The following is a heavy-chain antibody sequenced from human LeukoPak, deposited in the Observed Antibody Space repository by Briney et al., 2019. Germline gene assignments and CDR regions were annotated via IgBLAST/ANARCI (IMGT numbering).Heavy chain of an antibody. V-gene: IGHV3-53*01. CDR1: GFTVSSNY. CDR3: ARTQRGYCSGGSCAAYYFDY. D-gene: IGHD2-15*01. CDR2: IYSGGST. Sequence: GGSLRLSCAASGFTVSSNYMSWVRQAPGKGLEWVSVIYSGGSTYYADSVKGRFTISRDNSKNTLYLQMNSLRAEDTAVYYCARTQRGYCSGGSCAAYYFDYWGQGTLVTISS. J-gene: IGHJ4*02.